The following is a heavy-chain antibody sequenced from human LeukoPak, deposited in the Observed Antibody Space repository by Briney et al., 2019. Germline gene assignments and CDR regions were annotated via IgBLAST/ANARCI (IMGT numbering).Heavy chain of an antibody. V-gene: IGHV4-59*08. D-gene: IGHD2-15*01. J-gene: IGHJ4*02. CDR3: AMRGTSDY. CDR1: GSSISSYY. Sequence: SETLSLTCTVSGSSISSYYWSWIRQPPGKGLEWIGYIYYSGSTNYNPSLKSRVTISVDTSKNQFSLKLSSVTAADTAVYYCAMRGTSDYWGQGTLVTVSS. CDR2: IYYSGST.